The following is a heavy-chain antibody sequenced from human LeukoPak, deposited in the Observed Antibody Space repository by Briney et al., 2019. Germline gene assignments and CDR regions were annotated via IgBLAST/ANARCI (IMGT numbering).Heavy chain of an antibody. Sequence: PSQTLSLTCGISGDSVSSSSAAWSWIRQSPSRGLEWLGRTYYRSKWYNDYAVSVKSRITINPDTSKNQFSLQLNSMTPEDTAVYYCAREGSEGYLFDYWGQGTLVTVSS. CDR1: GDSVSSSSAA. CDR2: TYYRSKWYN. V-gene: IGHV6-1*01. J-gene: IGHJ4*02. D-gene: IGHD1-1*01. CDR3: AREGSEGYLFDY.